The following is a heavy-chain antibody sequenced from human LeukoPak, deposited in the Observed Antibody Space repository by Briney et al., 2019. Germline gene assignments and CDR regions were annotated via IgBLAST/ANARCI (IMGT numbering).Heavy chain of an antibody. CDR2: ISTSNGDT. CDR1: GYTFTNNG. D-gene: IGHD4/OR15-4a*01. V-gene: IGHV1-18*01. J-gene: IGHJ4*02. CDR3: ARDDDYNPLVH. Sequence: ASVKVSCKASGYTFTNNGISRVRQAPGQGLEWVGWISTSNGDTKYGKKFQGRVIMTTDTSTSTVYMEVRSLRSDDTAVYYCARDDDYNPLVHWGQGTLVTVSS.